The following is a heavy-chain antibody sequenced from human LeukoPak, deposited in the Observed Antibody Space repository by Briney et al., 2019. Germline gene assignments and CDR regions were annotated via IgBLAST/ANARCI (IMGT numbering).Heavy chain of an antibody. Sequence: GGSLRLSCAASGFTFSSYWMNWVRQAPGKGLEWVGRIKSKTDGGTTDYAAPVKGRFTISRDDSKNTLYLQMNSLKTEDTAVYYCTTEYCGGDCPPGGDAFDIWGQGTMATVSS. D-gene: IGHD2-21*02. V-gene: IGHV3-15*07. CDR3: TTEYCGGDCPPGGDAFDI. J-gene: IGHJ3*02. CDR2: IKSKTDGGTT. CDR1: GFTFSSYW.